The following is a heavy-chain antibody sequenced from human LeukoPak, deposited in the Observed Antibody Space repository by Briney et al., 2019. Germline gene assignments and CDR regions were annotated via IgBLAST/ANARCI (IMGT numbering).Heavy chain of an antibody. CDR2: ISSSGSTI. D-gene: IGHD2-8*01. CDR3: ARDVPVFYYYYMDV. J-gene: IGHJ6*03. CDR1: GFTFSDYY. Sequence: GGSLRLSCAASGFTFSDYYMSWIRQAPGKGLEWVSYISSSGSTIYYADSVKGRFTISRDNAKNSLYLQVNSLRAEDTAVYYCARDVPVFYYYYMDVWGKGTTVTVSS. V-gene: IGHV3-11*01.